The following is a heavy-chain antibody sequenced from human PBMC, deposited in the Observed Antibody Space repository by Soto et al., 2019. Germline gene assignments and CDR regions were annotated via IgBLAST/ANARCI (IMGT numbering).Heavy chain of an antibody. CDR3: ARQIPHFGVVYNWFDP. CDR1: GGSISSSSYY. Sequence: QLQLQESGPGLVKPSETLSLTCTVSGGSISSSSYYWGWIRQPPGKGLEWIGSIYYSGSTYYNPSLKSRVTISVDTSKNQFSLKLSSVTAADTAVYYCARQIPHFGVVYNWFDPWGQGTLVTVSS. J-gene: IGHJ5*02. D-gene: IGHD3-3*01. V-gene: IGHV4-39*01. CDR2: IYYSGST.